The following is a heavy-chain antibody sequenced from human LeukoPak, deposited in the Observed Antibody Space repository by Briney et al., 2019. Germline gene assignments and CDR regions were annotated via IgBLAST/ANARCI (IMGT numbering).Heavy chain of an antibody. Sequence: PSETLSLTCSVSGDSITNTNYYWAWVRQPPVKGLEWIGTVYYTGATFYKPSLKSRVTVSADTSRNQFSLNLTSVTAADAAVYYCATIRRYGGDPAYYFDDWGQGTLVTVSS. CDR2: VYYTGAT. CDR3: ATIRRYGGDPAYYFDD. D-gene: IGHD5-12*01. CDR1: GDSITNTNYY. J-gene: IGHJ4*02. V-gene: IGHV4-39*01.